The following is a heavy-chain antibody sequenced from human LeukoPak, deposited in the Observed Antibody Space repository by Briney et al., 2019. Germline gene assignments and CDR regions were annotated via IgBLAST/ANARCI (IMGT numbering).Heavy chain of an antibody. CDR2: ISYDGSNK. V-gene: IGHV3-30*18. CDR3: AKDLRFLEWTFDY. Sequence: GRLLRLSCAASGFTFSSYGMHWVRQAPGKGLEWVAVISYDGSNKYYADSVKGRFTISRDNSKNTQYLQMNSLRAEDTAVYYCAKDLRFLEWTFDYWGQGTLVSVSS. J-gene: IGHJ4*02. D-gene: IGHD3-3*01. CDR1: GFTFSSYG.